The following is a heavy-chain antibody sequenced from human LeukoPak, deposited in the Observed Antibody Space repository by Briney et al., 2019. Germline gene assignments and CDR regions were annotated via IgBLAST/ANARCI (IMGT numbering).Heavy chain of an antibody. CDR2: IYPGDSDT. V-gene: IGHV5-51*01. J-gene: IGHJ4*02. D-gene: IGHD6-19*01. Sequence: GESLKISCKGSGYSVTSYWIGWVRQMPGKGLGWMGIIYPGDSDTGYSPSFQGQVTISADKSIRTAYLQWSSLKASDIAMYYCARLVGSGWYHFDSWGQGTLVTVSS. CDR3: ARLVGSGWYHFDS. CDR1: GYSVTSYW.